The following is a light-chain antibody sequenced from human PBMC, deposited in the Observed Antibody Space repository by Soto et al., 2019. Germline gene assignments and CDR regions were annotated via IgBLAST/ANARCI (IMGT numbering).Light chain of an antibody. Sequence: SLSSKIGDRVTTTGRSSQSISSYLNWYQQKPGKAPKLLIYAASSLQSGVPSRFSGSGSGTDFTLTISSLQPEDFATYYCHPSYSTPRLTFGGGAMVAIK. CDR1: QSISSY. CDR2: AAS. V-gene: IGKV1-39*01. CDR3: HPSYSTPRLT. J-gene: IGKJ4*01.